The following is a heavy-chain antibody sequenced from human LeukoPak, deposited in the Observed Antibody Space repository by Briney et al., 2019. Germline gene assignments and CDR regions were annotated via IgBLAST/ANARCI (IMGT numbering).Heavy chain of an antibody. D-gene: IGHD6-6*01. V-gene: IGHV4-59*01. J-gene: IGHJ6*03. Sequence: SETLSLTCTVSGGSISSYYWSWIRQPPGKGPEWIGDIYYSGSTNYNPSLKSRVTILVDTSKNQFSLKLSSVTAADTAVYYCARDGPIAGRSVSLHNDYYYMDVWGNGTTVTVSS. CDR3: ARDGPIAGRSVSLHNDYYYMDV. CDR1: GGSISSYY. CDR2: IYYSGST.